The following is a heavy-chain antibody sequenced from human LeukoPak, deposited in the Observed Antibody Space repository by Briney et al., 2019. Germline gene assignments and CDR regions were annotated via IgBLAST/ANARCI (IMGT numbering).Heavy chain of an antibody. J-gene: IGHJ4*02. Sequence: GGSLRLSCAASGFTLRSYAMSWVRQAPGKGLEWVSTVSDSGVTTYDADSVKGRFTISKDNSKNTVYLQMNSLRAEDTAVYYCARRGYCTITSCTNYFDYWGQGTLVTVSS. V-gene: IGHV3-23*01. CDR3: ARRGYCTITSCTNYFDY. CDR2: VSDSGVTT. D-gene: IGHD2-2*01. CDR1: GFTLRSYA.